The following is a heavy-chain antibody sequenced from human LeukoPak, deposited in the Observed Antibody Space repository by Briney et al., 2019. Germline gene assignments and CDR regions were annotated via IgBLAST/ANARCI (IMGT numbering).Heavy chain of an antibody. CDR2: TRNKANSYTT. D-gene: IGHD3-3*01. CDR1: AFTFSDDY. CDR3: ARGIDFWSGYYYMYV. V-gene: IGHV3-72*01. J-gene: IGHJ6*03. Sequence: GGSLRLSCAASAFTFSDDYMDWVRQAPGKGLEWVGRTRNKANSYTTEYAASVKGRFTISRDDSKNSLYLQMNSLKTEDTAVYYCARGIDFWSGYYYMYVWGKGTTVTVSS.